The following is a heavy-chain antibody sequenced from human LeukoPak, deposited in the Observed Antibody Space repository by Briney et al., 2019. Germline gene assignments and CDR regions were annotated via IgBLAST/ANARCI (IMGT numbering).Heavy chain of an antibody. CDR2: IWYDGSNK. CDR3: ASGERGFGELLDTPFDY. V-gene: IGHV3-33*01. CDR1: GFTFSSYG. J-gene: IGHJ4*02. Sequence: GGSLRLSCAASGFTFSSYGMRWVRQAPGKGLEWVAVIWYDGSNKYYADSVKGRFTISRDNSKNTLYLQMNSLRAEDTAVYYCASGERGFGELLDTPFDYWGQGTLVTVSS. D-gene: IGHD3-10*01.